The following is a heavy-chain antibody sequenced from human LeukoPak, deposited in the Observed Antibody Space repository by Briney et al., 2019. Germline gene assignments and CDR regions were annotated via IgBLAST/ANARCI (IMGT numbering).Heavy chain of an antibody. D-gene: IGHD1-26*01. CDR3: AIISGSRSWDFDY. V-gene: IGHV3-23*01. Sequence: GGSLRLSCAASPFTFISSTMSWVPQAPGKGLEWVSTIHGSSDTTYYADSVKGRFTISRDNSKNTLFLQMNSLRAEDTAVYYCAIISGSRSWDFDYWGQGTLVTVSS. CDR1: PFTFISST. CDR2: IHGSSDTT. J-gene: IGHJ4*02.